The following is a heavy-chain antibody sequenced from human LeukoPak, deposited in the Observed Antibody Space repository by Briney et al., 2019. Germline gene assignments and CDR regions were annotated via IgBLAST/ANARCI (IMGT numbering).Heavy chain of an antibody. J-gene: IGHJ4*02. Sequence: PSETLSLTCTVSGDSISSRSDYWGWIRQPPGKGLEWIGSIYYSGSTYYNPSLKSRVTISVDTSKNQFSLKLSSVTAADTAVYYCARDQGYFDYWGQGTLVTVSS. CDR2: IYYSGST. V-gene: IGHV4-39*07. CDR3: ARDQGYFDY. CDR1: GDSISSRSDY.